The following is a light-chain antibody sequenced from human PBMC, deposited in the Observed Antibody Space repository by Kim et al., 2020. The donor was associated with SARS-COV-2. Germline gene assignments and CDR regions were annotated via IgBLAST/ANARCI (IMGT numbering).Light chain of an antibody. CDR1: QSVSNNY. Sequence: SPGEIATLSCRASQSVSNNYLAWYQQKPGQAPRLLVYGASSRATGIPDRFSGSGSGTDFTLTISRLEPEDFAVFYCQQYDSSPFTFGPGTKVDIK. CDR3: QQYDSSPFT. V-gene: IGKV3-20*01. CDR2: GAS. J-gene: IGKJ3*01.